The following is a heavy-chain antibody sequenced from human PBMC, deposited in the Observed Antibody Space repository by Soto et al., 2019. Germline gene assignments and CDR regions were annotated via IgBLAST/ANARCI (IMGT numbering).Heavy chain of an antibody. V-gene: IGHV1-69*13. CDR1: GGTFSSYA. Sequence: ASVKVSCKASGGTFSSYAISWVRQAPGQGLEWMGGIIPIFGTANYAQKFQGRVTITADESTSTAYMELSSLRSEDTAVYYCARALGIAAAEQNYYYYGMDVWGQGTTVTVSS. J-gene: IGHJ6*02. CDR3: ARALGIAAAEQNYYYYGMDV. CDR2: IIPIFGTA. D-gene: IGHD6-13*01.